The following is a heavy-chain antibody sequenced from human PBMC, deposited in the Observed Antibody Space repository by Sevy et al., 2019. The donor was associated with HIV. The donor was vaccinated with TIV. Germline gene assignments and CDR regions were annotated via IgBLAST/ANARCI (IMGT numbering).Heavy chain of an antibody. D-gene: IGHD3-22*01. CDR2: ISGPGYGT. CDR1: GFTFNTHA. CDR3: AKALNPALESMLEVNLRSLKGFDV. V-gene: IGHV3-23*01. Sequence: GGSLRLSCAASGFTFNTHAMNWVRQAPGKGLEWVSVISGPGYGTNYADSVKGRFTISRDNSKNTLLLQMNSLRDDDTAVYYCAKALNPALESMLEVNLRSLKGFDVWGQGTMVTVSS. J-gene: IGHJ3*01.